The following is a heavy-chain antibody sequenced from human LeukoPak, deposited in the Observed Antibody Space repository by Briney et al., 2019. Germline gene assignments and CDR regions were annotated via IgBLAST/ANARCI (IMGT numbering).Heavy chain of an antibody. CDR2: IIPIFGIA. CDR3: ASVGVVVPAASNWFDP. J-gene: IGHJ5*02. Sequence: SVKVSCKASGGTFSSYAISWVRQAPGQGLEWMGRIIPIFGIANYAQRFQGRVTITADKSTSTAYMELSSLRSEDTAVYYCASVGVVVPAASNWFDPWGQGTLVTVSS. CDR1: GGTFSSYA. D-gene: IGHD2-2*01. V-gene: IGHV1-69*04.